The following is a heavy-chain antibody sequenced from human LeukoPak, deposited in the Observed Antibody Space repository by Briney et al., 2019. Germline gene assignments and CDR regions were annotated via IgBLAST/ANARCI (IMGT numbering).Heavy chain of an antibody. CDR3: ARVKTYSGREGLDY. CDR2: MNPNSGNT. J-gene: IGHJ4*02. Sequence: GASVKVSCKASGYTFTSYDINRVRQATGQGLEWMGWMNPNSGNTGYAQKFQGRVTITRNTSISTAYMELSSLRSEDTAVYYCARVKTYSGREGLDYWGQGTLVTVSS. CDR1: GYTFTSYD. D-gene: IGHD1-26*01. V-gene: IGHV1-8*03.